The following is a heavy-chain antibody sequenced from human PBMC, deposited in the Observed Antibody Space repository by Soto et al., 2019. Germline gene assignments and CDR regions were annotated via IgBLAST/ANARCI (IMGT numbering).Heavy chain of an antibody. CDR1: GYTFTSYA. V-gene: IGHV1-18*04. CDR3: ARDQTVLDY. J-gene: IGHJ4*02. Sequence: QVPLVQSGAEVKKPGASVMVSCKASGYTFTSYAFNWVRQAPGQGLEWMGWISAYSGNTNYAQKFQGRVTMTTDTSTSTAYMELRSLRSDDTAVYYCARDQTVLDYWGQGTLVTVSS. D-gene: IGHD4-17*01. CDR2: ISAYSGNT.